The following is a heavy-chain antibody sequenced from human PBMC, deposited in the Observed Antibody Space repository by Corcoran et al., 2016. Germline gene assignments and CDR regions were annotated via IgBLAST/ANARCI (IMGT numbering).Heavy chain of an antibody. CDR3: AKSGGYYDVWSGYYSDYYGMDV. CDR1: GFTFSSYG. V-gene: IGHV3-30*18. Sequence: QVQLVESGGGVVQPGRSLRLSCAASGFTFSSYGMHWVRQAPGKGLEWVAVISYDGSNKYYADSVKGRFTISRDNSKNTLYLQMNSLRAEDTAVYYCAKSGGYYDVWSGYYSDYYGMDVWGQGTTVTVSS. CDR2: ISYDGSNK. J-gene: IGHJ6*02. D-gene: IGHD3-3*01.